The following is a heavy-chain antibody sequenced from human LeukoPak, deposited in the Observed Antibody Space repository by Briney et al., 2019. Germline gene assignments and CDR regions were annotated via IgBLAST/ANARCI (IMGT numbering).Heavy chain of an antibody. CDR2: IYSGGST. CDR3: AKGRELRYFDWYL. D-gene: IGHD3-9*01. J-gene: IGHJ4*02. CDR1: EFSFGSNY. V-gene: IGHV3-66*01. Sequence: GGSLRLSCAASEFSFGSNYMTWVRQAPGKGLEWVSLIYSGGSTYYADSVKGRFTISRDNSKNTLYLQMNSLRAEDTAVYYCAKGRELRYFDWYLWGQGTLVTVSS.